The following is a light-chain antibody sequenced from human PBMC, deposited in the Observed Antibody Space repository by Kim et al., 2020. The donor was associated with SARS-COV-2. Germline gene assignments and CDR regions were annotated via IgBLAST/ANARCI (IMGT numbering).Light chain of an antibody. CDR3: SSYSSSSPTWI. V-gene: IGLV2-14*03. CDR1: RGDVGGYNY. CDR2: DVS. Sequence: QSITISCTGTRGDVGGYNYVSWYQHFPAKAPKLIIYDVSQRPSGVSNRFSGSKSGNTASLTITGLQAEDEADYYCSSYSSSSPTWIFGGGTQLTVL. J-gene: IGLJ2*01.